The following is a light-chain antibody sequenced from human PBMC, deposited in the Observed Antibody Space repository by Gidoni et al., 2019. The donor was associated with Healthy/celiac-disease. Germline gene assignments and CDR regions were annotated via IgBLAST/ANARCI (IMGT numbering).Light chain of an antibody. CDR1: QRVSSY. V-gene: IGKV3-11*01. J-gene: IGKJ4*01. Sequence: EIVLTQSPATLSLSPGERATLSCRASQRVSSYLAWYQQKPGQAPRLLIYDASNRATGIPARFSGSVSGTDFTRTISSLEPEDFAVYYCQQRSNWPLTFGGGTKVEIK. CDR3: QQRSNWPLT. CDR2: DAS.